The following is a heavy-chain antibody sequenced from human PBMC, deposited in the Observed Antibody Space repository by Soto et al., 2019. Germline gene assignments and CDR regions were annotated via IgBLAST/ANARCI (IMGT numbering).Heavy chain of an antibody. Sequence: QVQLVESGGGVVQPGRSLRLSCAASGFTFSSYGMHWVRQAPGKGLEWVAVISYDGSNKYYADSVKGRFTISRDNSKNTLYLQMNSLRAEDTAVYYCAKDMRVVPAAMPDSGSYYYGMDVWGQGTTVTVSS. CDR3: AKDMRVVPAAMPDSGSYYYGMDV. V-gene: IGHV3-30*18. J-gene: IGHJ6*02. CDR2: ISYDGSNK. D-gene: IGHD2-2*01. CDR1: GFTFSSYG.